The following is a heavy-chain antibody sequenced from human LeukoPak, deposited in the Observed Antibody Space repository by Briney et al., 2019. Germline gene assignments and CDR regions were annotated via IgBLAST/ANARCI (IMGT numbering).Heavy chain of an antibody. D-gene: IGHD1-26*01. Sequence: GGSLRLSCAASGFTPGFTFGNYAMSWVRQAPGKGLEWVSGVSGSGTTTYYADSVKGRFTISRDDSKNTLYLQMNSLRAEDTAVYYCAKDLGRYRNNYFDYWGQGTLVTVSS. J-gene: IGHJ4*02. CDR1: GFTPGFTFGNYA. CDR2: VSGSGTTT. V-gene: IGHV3-23*01. CDR3: AKDLGRYRNNYFDY.